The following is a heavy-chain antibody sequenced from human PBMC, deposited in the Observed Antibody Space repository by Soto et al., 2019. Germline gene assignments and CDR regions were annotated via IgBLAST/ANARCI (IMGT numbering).Heavy chain of an antibody. CDR3: AKVDTAMASFYYYYGMDV. V-gene: IGHV5-51*01. CDR2: IYPGDSDT. D-gene: IGHD5-18*01. J-gene: IGHJ6*02. CDR1: GYSFTSYW. Sequence: GESLKISCKGSGYSFTSYWIGWVRQMPGKGLEWMGIIYPGDSDTRYSPSFQGQVTLSADKSISTAYLQWSSLKASDTAMYYCAKVDTAMASFYYYYGMDVWGQGTTVTVSS.